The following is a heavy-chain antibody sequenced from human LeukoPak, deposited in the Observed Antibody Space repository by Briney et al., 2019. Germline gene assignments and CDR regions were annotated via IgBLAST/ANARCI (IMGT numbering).Heavy chain of an antibody. CDR1: GYSFSSYG. Sequence: ASVKVSCKASGYSFSSYGIAWVRQAPGQGLEWMGWISGYNGNTNYAQKLQGRVSMTTDTSTTTAYMELRSLTSDDTALYYCARSSLGTITAGPFDYWGQGTLVTVSS. D-gene: IGHD5-12*01. CDR2: ISGYNGNT. J-gene: IGHJ4*02. V-gene: IGHV1-18*01. CDR3: ARSSLGTITAGPFDY.